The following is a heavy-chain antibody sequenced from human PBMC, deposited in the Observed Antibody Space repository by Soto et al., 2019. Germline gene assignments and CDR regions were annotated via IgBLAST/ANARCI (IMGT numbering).Heavy chain of an antibody. CDR3: ARVYCSGGSCYSIDY. CDR1: GYTFTSYY. V-gene: IGHV1-46*03. J-gene: IGHJ4*02. CDR2: INPSNST. Sequence: QVQLVQSGAEVKKPGASVKVSCKASGYTFTSYYMHWVRQAPGQGLEWMGIINPSNSTTYAKKFQGRVTMTRDTSTSTVYMELSSLRSEDTAVYYCARVYCSGGSCYSIDYWGQGTLVTVSS. D-gene: IGHD2-15*01.